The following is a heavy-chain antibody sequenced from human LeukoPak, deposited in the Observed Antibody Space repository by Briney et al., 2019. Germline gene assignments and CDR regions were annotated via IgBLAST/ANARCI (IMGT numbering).Heavy chain of an antibody. CDR2: LSGNGDRT. D-gene: IGHD3-10*01. J-gene: IGHJ3*02. Sequence: GGSLRLSCAASGFTFSNAWMSWVRQAPGKGLEWVSGLSGNGDRTHYADSVKGRFTISRDNSKNTLYLQMNSLRAEDTAVYYCAKDHDYYASGPIWGQGTMVTVSS. CDR1: GFTFSNAW. CDR3: AKDHDYYASGPI. V-gene: IGHV3-23*01.